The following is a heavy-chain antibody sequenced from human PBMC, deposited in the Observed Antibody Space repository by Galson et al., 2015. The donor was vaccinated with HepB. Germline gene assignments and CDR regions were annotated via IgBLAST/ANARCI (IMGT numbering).Heavy chain of an antibody. CDR2: ISGYSGHT. CDR1: GYTFSNYD. Sequence: SVKVSCKAVGYTFSNYDIAWVRQATGQGLEWIGWISGYSGHTNYPQKFQGRVTVTADTSTTTVYMVLRSLRSDDTAVYYCARGRSSGWSFDYWGQGTLVAVSS. J-gene: IGHJ4*02. V-gene: IGHV1-18*01. CDR3: ARGRSSGWSFDY. D-gene: IGHD6-19*01.